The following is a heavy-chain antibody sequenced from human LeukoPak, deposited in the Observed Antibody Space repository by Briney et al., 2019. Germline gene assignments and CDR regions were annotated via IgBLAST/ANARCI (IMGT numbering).Heavy chain of an antibody. D-gene: IGHD6-13*01. Sequence: GGSLRLSCAASGFIFSSSAMNWVRQAPGKGLEWVSSINNDGSYIYYAGSVKGRFTISRDNAKNSLYLRLNSLRVEDTAVYYCARSSSTWAECQFDFWGQGTLVTVSS. CDR1: GFIFSSSA. J-gene: IGHJ4*02. V-gene: IGHV3-21*04. CDR3: ARSSSTWAECQFDF. CDR2: INNDGSYI.